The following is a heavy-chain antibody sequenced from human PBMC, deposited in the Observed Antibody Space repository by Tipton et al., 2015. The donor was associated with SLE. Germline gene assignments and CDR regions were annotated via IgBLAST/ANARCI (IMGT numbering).Heavy chain of an antibody. CDR3: AGQYTTVTGYDY. J-gene: IGHJ4*02. V-gene: IGHV4-38-2*02. D-gene: IGHD4-17*01. CDR1: GYFISSGFF. CDR2: MYHSGET. Sequence: PSLTCTVSGYFISSGFFWGWIRQSPEKGLEWLATMYHSGETYYNPSLSSRLTISVDTSNNQFSLELSSVTAADSAIYYCAGQYTTVTGYDYWGQGTQVAVSS.